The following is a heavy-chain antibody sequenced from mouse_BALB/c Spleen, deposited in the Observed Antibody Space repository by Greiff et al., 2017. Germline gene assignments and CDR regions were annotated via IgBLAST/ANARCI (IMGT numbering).Heavy chain of an antibody. CDR1: GFTFSSYT. Sequence: EVKLMESGGGLVQPGGSLKLSCAASGFTFSSYTMSWVRQTPEKRLEWVAYISNGGGSTYYPDTVKGRFTISRDNAKNTLYLQMSSLKSEDTAMYYCARLYDDYFSWFAYWGQGTLVTVSA. V-gene: IGHV5-12-2*01. J-gene: IGHJ3*01. CDR2: ISNGGGST. CDR3: ARLYDDYFSWFAY. D-gene: IGHD2-3*01.